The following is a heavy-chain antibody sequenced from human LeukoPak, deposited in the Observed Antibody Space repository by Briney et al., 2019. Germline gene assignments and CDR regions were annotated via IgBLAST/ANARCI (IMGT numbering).Heavy chain of an antibody. CDR3: ARSRTVSGYDYVY. CDR1: GFTFSSYA. D-gene: IGHD5-12*01. J-gene: IGHJ4*02. V-gene: IGHV3-23*01. CDR2: ISGSGGST. Sequence: GGSLRLSCAASGFTFSSYAMSWVRQAPGKGLEWVSAISGSGGSTYYADSVKGRFTISRDNSKNTLYLQMNSLRTEDTAVYYCARSRTVSGYDYVYWGQGTLVTVSS.